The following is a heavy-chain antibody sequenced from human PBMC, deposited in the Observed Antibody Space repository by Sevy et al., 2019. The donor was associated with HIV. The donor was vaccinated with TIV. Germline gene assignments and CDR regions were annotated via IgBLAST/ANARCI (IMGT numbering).Heavy chain of an antibody. J-gene: IGHJ4*02. V-gene: IGHV3-21*01. D-gene: IGHD3-16*02. CDR1: GFTFSSYS. CDR3: ARGVSYVWGSYRLPYYFDY. CDR2: ISSSSRYI. Sequence: GGSLRLSCAASGFTFSSYSMNWVRQAPGKGLEWVSSISSSSRYIYYADSVKGRFTISRDNAKNSLYLQMNSLRAEDTAVYYCARGVSYVWGSYRLPYYFDYWGQGTLVTVSS.